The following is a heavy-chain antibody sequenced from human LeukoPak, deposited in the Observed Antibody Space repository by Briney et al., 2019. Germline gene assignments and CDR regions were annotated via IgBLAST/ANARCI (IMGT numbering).Heavy chain of an antibody. V-gene: IGHV1-69*13. CDR1: GGTFSSYA. CDR3: ASSGPYYDFWSGRSHFDY. D-gene: IGHD3-3*01. CDR2: IIPIFGTA. Sequence: SVKVSCKASGGTFSSYAISWVRQAPGQGLEWMGGIIPIFGTANYAQKFQGRVTITADESTSTAYMELSSLRSEDTAVYYCASSGPYYDFWSGRSHFDYWGQGTLVTVSS. J-gene: IGHJ4*02.